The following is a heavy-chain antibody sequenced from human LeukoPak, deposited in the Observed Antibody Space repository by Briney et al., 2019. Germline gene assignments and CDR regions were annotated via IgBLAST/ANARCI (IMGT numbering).Heavy chain of an antibody. CDR2: IYSGGST. J-gene: IGHJ3*02. CDR3: ARDVGPDYDFWSGYYYDAFDI. CDR1: GFTVSSNY. V-gene: IGHV3-53*01. D-gene: IGHD3-3*01. Sequence: PGGSLRLSCAASGFTVSSNYVSWVRQAPGKGLEWVSIIYSGGSTFYADSVKGRFTISRDNSKNTLYLQMNSLRAEDTAVYYCARDVGPDYDFWSGYYYDAFDIWGQGTMVTVSS.